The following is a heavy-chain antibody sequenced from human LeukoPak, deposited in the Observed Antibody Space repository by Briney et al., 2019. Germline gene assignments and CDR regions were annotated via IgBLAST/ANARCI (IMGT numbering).Heavy chain of an antibody. CDR1: GYTFTSYG. CDR3: ARDLYGSGSYYKTGWFDP. D-gene: IGHD3-10*01. J-gene: IGHJ5*02. CDR2: ISAYNGNT. Sequence: ASVRVSCKASGYTFTSYGISWVRQAPGQGLEWMGWISAYNGNTNYAQKLQGRVTMTTDTSTSTAYMELRSLRSDDTAVYYCARDLYGSGSYYKTGWFDPWGQGTLVTVSS. V-gene: IGHV1-18*01.